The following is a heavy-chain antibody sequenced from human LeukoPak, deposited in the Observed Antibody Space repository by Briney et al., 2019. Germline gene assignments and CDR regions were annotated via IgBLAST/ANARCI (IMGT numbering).Heavy chain of an antibody. J-gene: IGHJ6*02. Sequence: GGSLRLSCTASGFTFSNYAMTWVRQAPGKGLEWVAVISYDGSNKHDADSVKGRFTISRDNSKNTLYLQMNSLTPEDTAVYYCARDWYAMDVWGQGTTVTVSS. D-gene: IGHD2-8*01. CDR1: GFTFSNYA. CDR3: ARDWYAMDV. CDR2: ISYDGSNK. V-gene: IGHV3-30*04.